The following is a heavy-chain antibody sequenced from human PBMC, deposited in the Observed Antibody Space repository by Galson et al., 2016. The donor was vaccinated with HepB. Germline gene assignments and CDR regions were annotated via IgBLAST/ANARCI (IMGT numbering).Heavy chain of an antibody. V-gene: IGHV1-3*01. CDR2: IDVGKGST. CDR3: ARGIVGATVFDY. D-gene: IGHD1-26*01. CDR1: GYTFTTYA. Sequence: SVKVSCKASGYTFTTYAMQWVRQAPGQRLEWLGWIDVGKGSTKYSQQLQGRVTITRDTSASTSHMELSSLTSEDTAVYYCARGIVGATVFDYWGQGTLVTVSS. J-gene: IGHJ4*02.